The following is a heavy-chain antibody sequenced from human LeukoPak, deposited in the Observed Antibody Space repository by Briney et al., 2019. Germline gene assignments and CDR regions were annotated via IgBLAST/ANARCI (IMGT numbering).Heavy chain of an antibody. D-gene: IGHD4-17*01. Sequence: GGSLRLSCAASGFSFSTPGMHWVRQAPGKGLEWVAVISNDGDKQSYAAFVKGRFTISRDNSKNTLYLEINSLTAEDTAVYYCLRGARDDYGDYYSWFDPWGQGTLVTVSS. CDR3: LRGARDDYGDYYSWFDP. CDR1: GFSFSTPG. J-gene: IGHJ5*02. CDR2: ISNDGDKQ. V-gene: IGHV3-30*03.